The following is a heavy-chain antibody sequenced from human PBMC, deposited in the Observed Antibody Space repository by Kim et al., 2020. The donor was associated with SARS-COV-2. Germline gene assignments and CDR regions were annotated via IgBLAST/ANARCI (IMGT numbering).Heavy chain of an antibody. V-gene: IGHV3-30*18. CDR2: ISYDGSNK. J-gene: IGHJ4*02. CDR1: GFTFSSYG. CDR3: AKGDYPRDCSSTCGSLGY. Sequence: GGSLRLSCAASGFTFSSYGMHWVRQAPGKGLEWVAVISYDGSNKYYADSVKGRFTISRDNSKNTLYLQMNSLRAEDTAVYYCAKGDYPRDCSSTCGSLGYWGQGTLVTVSS. D-gene: IGHD2-2*01.